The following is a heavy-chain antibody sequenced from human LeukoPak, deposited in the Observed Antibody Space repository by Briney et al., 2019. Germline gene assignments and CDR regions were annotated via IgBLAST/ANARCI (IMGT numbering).Heavy chain of an antibody. Sequence: ASVKVSCKASGYTFTSYDINWVRQATGQGLEWMGWMNPNSGNTGYAQKFQGRVTITRNTSISTAYMELSSLRSEDTAVYYCARAPSYYDFWSGYRRGLFDYWGQGTLVTASS. CDR2: MNPNSGNT. CDR3: ARAPSYYDFWSGYRRGLFDY. D-gene: IGHD3-3*01. V-gene: IGHV1-8*03. J-gene: IGHJ4*02. CDR1: GYTFTSYD.